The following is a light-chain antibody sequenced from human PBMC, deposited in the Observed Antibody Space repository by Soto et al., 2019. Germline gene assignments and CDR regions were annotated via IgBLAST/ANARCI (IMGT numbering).Light chain of an antibody. CDR2: DVN. J-gene: IGLJ1*01. V-gene: IGLV2-11*01. CDR3: CSFAAMSGYV. Sequence: QSARTQPRSVSGSPGQSVTISCTGTSSDVGAYDHVSWYQQHPGKAPKLMIHDVNQRPSGVPDRLSGSKSGNTASLTISGLQAEDEADYYCCSFAAMSGYVFGTGTKLTVL. CDR1: SSDVGAYDH.